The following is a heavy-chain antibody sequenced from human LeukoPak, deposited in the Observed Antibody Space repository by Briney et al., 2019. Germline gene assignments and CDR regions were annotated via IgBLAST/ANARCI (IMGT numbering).Heavy chain of an antibody. CDR2: ISSSGSTI. D-gene: IGHD2-21*02. Sequence: GRSLRLSCAASGFTFSDYYMSWIRQAPGGGLEWVSYISSSGSTIYYADSVKGRFTISRDNAKNSLYLQMNSLRAEDTAVYYCARVTHSGGDWRHDYWGQGTLVTVSS. CDR1: GFTFSDYY. J-gene: IGHJ4*02. CDR3: ARVTHSGGDWRHDY. V-gene: IGHV3-11*04.